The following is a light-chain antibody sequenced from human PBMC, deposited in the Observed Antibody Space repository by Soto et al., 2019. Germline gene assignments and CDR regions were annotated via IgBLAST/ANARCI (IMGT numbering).Light chain of an antibody. Sequence: QSVLTQPASVSGSAVQSPTISCTGTSSDVGGYNYVSWYQQHPGKAPKLMIYDVSNRPSGVSNRFSGSKSGNTASLTISGLQAEDEADYYCSSYTSSSSYVFGTGTKVTVL. J-gene: IGLJ1*01. CDR1: SSDVGGYNY. CDR3: SSYTSSSSYV. V-gene: IGLV2-14*01. CDR2: DVS.